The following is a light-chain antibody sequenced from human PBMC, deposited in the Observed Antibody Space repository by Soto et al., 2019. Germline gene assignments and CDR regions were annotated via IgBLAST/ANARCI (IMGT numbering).Light chain of an antibody. Sequence: GDRVTITCQASHDIKEYLNWFQEKPGKAPKLLIYDASNLQTGVPSRFSGSGSGTHFTFTISSLQPEDIATYYCQRYDSPPPTFGQGTRLDIK. J-gene: IGKJ5*01. CDR2: DAS. CDR3: QRYDSPPPT. CDR1: HDIKEY. V-gene: IGKV1-33*01.